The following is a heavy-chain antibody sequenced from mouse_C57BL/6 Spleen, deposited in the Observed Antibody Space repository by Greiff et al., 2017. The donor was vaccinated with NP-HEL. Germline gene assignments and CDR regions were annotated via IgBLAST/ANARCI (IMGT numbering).Heavy chain of an antibody. V-gene: IGHV6-6*01. CDR1: GFTFSDAW. CDR2: IRNKANNHAT. Sequence: ADGSMKLSCAASGFTFSDAWMDWVRQSPEKGLEWVAEIRNKANNHATYYAESVKGRFTISRDDSKSSVYLQMNSLRAEDTGIYYCTRPGGGTDAMDYWGQGTSVTVSS. J-gene: IGHJ4*01. CDR3: TRPGGGTDAMDY.